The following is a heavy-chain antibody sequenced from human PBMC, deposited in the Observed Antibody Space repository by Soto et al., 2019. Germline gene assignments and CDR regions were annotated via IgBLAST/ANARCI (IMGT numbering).Heavy chain of an antibody. D-gene: IGHD6-6*01. CDR1: GFPFSYSC. J-gene: IGHJ5*02. CDR2: ISSTGSTP. V-gene: IGHV3-11*01. Sequence: PGGSLRRSWAASGFPFSYSCMAGIRQAPGKGLEEIATISSTGSTPYYADSVKGRFTISRDNAQNSLYLEMNNLRAEDTAVYYCARGQQLVANWLDPWGQGILVTVSS. CDR3: ARGQQLVANWLDP.